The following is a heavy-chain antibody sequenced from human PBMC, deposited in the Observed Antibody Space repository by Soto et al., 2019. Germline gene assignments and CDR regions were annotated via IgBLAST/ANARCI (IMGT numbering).Heavy chain of an antibody. D-gene: IGHD6-6*01. V-gene: IGHV3-23*01. CDR2: IGAGGGGT. Sequence: QPGGSLRLSCVASGFTLTNYVMSWVRQPPGKGLEWVSGIGAGGGGTYYADSVKGRFTISRDNSKNTLYLQMNSLRAEDTAVYYCAKGPEQLVHGVFDYWGQGTLVTVS. CDR3: AKGPEQLVHGVFDY. CDR1: GFTLTNYV. J-gene: IGHJ4*02.